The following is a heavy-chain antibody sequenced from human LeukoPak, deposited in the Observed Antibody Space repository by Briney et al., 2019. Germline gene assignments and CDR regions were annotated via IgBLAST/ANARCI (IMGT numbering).Heavy chain of an antibody. Sequence: SQTLSLTCAVSGGSITSGRYYWTWIRQPAGKGLEWIGRISSSGTTNYSPSLRSRLTISVDTSKNEFSLKLTFVTAADTAVYYCARGLEYTTASGGYNWFDPWGQGTPVTVSS. CDR3: ARGLEYTTASGGYNWFDP. CDR1: GGSITSGRYY. CDR2: ISSSGTT. J-gene: IGHJ5*02. D-gene: IGHD6-6*01. V-gene: IGHV4-61*02.